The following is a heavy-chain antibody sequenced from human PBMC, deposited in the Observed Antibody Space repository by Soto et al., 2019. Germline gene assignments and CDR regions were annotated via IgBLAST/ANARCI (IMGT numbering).Heavy chain of an antibody. CDR2: INHSGST. Sequence: PSETLSLTCAVYGGSFSGYYWSWIRQPPGKGLEWIGEINHSGSTNYNPSLKSRVTISVDTSKNQFSLKLSSVTAADTAVYYCAGEDVTTFDYWGQGTLVTVSS. J-gene: IGHJ4*02. CDR1: GGSFSGYY. V-gene: IGHV4-34*01. CDR3: AGEDVTTFDY. D-gene: IGHD4-4*01.